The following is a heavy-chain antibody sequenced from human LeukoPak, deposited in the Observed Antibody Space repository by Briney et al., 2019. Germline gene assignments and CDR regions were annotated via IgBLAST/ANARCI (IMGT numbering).Heavy chain of an antibody. CDR3: ARDKEMATISYYFDY. V-gene: IGHV3-21*01. J-gene: IGHJ4*02. D-gene: IGHD5-24*01. CDR2: ISSSSSYI. CDR1: GFTFSSYS. Sequence: PGGSLRLSCAASGFTFSSYSMNWVRQAPGKGLEWVSSISSSSSYIYYADSVKGRFTISRDNAKNSLYLQMNSLRAEDTAVYYCARDKEMATISYYFDYWGQGTLATVSS.